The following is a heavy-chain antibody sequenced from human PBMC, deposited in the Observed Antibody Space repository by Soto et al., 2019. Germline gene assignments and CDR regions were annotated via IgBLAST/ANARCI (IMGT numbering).Heavy chain of an antibody. Sequence: PGGSLRLSCAASGFTFDDYAMHWFGQGPGKGLEWVSGIICDSGSIGYADSVKGRFTISRDNAKNSLYLQMNSLRAEDMALYYGAKQIDLVAVAGPKSDYWGQGPLITVSS. CDR1: GFTFDDYA. J-gene: IGHJ4*02. CDR3: AKQIDLVAVAGPKSDY. V-gene: IGHV3-9*03. D-gene: IGHD6-19*01. CDR2: IICDSGSI.